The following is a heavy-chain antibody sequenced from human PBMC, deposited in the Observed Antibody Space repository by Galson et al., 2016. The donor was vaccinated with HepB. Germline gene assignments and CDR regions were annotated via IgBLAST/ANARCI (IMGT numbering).Heavy chain of an antibody. Sequence: TLSLTCIVSGDSISSGGSHWIWIRQHPGKGLEWIGFIYYSGSTYYNPSLKSRVTISVDTSKNQFSLKLSSVTVADTAVYYSARVGHLDFWSGYYVPPFDYWGQGTLVTVSS. V-gene: IGHV4-31*03. J-gene: IGHJ4*02. CDR2: IYYSGST. CDR1: GDSISSGGSH. CDR3: ARVGHLDFWSGYYVPPFDY. D-gene: IGHD3-3*01.